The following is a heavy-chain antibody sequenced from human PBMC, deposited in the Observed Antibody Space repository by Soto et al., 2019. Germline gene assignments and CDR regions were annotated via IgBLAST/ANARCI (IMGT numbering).Heavy chain of an antibody. Sequence: PLETQSLTSPVSGGSIRSGDYYWSWIRKPPGKGLEWIGYIYYSGSTYYNPSLKSRVTISVDTSKNQFSLKLSSVTAADTAVYYCASYLLGYCTNGVCYGYSVSRAAMAHHDAFDIWGQGTMVTVSS. CDR2: IYYSGST. D-gene: IGHD2-8*01. CDR3: ASYLLGYCTNGVCYGYSVSRAAMAHHDAFDI. CDR1: GGSIRSGDYY. J-gene: IGHJ3*02. V-gene: IGHV4-30-4*01.